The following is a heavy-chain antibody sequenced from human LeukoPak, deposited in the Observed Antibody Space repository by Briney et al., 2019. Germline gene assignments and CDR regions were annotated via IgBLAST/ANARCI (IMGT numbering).Heavy chain of an antibody. D-gene: IGHD6-13*01. J-gene: IGHJ6*03. Sequence: PSETLSLTCTVSGGSISSSSYYWGWIRQPPGKGLEWIGSIYYSGSTYYNPSLKSRVTISVDTSKNQFSLKLSSVTAADMAVYYCASAHSWNYYYMDVWGKGTTVTISS. CDR2: IYYSGST. CDR3: ASAHSWNYYYMDV. CDR1: GGSISSSSYY. V-gene: IGHV4-39*01.